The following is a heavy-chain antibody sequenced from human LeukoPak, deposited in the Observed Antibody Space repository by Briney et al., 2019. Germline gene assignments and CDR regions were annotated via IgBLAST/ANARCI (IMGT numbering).Heavy chain of an antibody. CDR3: ARGRRSAFDY. CDR2: INHSGST. D-gene: IGHD1-26*01. V-gene: IGHV4-34*01. Sequence: SETLSLTCAVYGGSFGGYYWSWIRQPPGKGLEWIGEINHSGSTNYNPSLKSRVTISVDTSKNQFSLKLSSGTAADTAVYYCARGRRSAFDYWGQGTLVTVSS. CDR1: GGSFGGYY. J-gene: IGHJ4*02.